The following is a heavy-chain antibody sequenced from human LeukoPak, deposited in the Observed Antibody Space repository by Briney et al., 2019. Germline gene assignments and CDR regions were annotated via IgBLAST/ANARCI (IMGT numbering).Heavy chain of an antibody. D-gene: IGHD6-19*01. CDR3: VRGGPNKSGWTLDY. CDR1: GYTLTNYA. J-gene: IGHJ4*02. V-gene: IGHV1-3*01. CDR2: FNSDTGNT. Sequence: ASVKVSCKASGYTLTNYAIHWVRQAPGQRLEWMGWFNSDTGNTDYSQKFQGRVTINRDTSANTAYMELYRLRPEDTAVFYCVRGGPNKSGWTLDYWGQGTLVTVSS.